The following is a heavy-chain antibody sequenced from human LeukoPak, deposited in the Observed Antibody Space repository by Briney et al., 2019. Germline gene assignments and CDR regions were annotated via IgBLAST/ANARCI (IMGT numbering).Heavy chain of an antibody. Sequence: ASVKVSCKASGYTFTSYYMHWVRQAPGQGLEWMGIINPSGGSTSYAQKFQGRVTMTRDTSTSTVYMELSRLRSEDTAVYYCAREYYYDSSGYYHYWYFDLWGRGTLVTVSS. CDR1: GYTFTSYY. V-gene: IGHV1-46*01. J-gene: IGHJ2*01. CDR3: AREYYYDSSGYYHYWYFDL. CDR2: INPSGGST. D-gene: IGHD3-22*01.